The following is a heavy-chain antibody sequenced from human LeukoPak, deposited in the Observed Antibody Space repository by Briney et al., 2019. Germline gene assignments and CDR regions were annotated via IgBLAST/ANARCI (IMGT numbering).Heavy chain of an antibody. V-gene: IGHV4-31*03. CDR1: GGSIRSGDYS. CDR3: ARDHTETSSLNFRNYYYYGMDI. D-gene: IGHD4-4*01. CDR2: IYYSGST. J-gene: IGHJ6*02. Sequence: PLETLSLTCTVSGGSIRSGDYSWNWIRQHPGKGLEWIGYIYYSGSTYYNPSLTSRVTMSVDTSKNQFSLKLSSVTAADTAIYYCARDHTETSSLNFRNYYYYGMDIWGQGTTVIVSS.